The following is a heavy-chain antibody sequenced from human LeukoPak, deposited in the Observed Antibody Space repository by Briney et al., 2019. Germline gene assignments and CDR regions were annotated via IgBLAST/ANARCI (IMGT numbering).Heavy chain of an antibody. V-gene: IGHV1-2*02. Sequence: ASVKVSCKASGYTFTGYSMHWVRQAPGQGLEWMGWINPNSGGTNYAQKFQGRVTMTRGTSISTAYMELSRLRSDDTAVYYCARDGDLLLWFGELLYYWGQGTLVTVSS. D-gene: IGHD3-10*01. CDR2: INPNSGGT. J-gene: IGHJ4*02. CDR1: GYTFTGYS. CDR3: ARDGDLLLWFGELLYY.